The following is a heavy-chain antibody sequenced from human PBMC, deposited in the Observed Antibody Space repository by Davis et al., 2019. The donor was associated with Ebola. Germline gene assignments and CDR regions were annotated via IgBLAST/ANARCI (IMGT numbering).Heavy chain of an antibody. J-gene: IGHJ5*02. CDR2: ISAYNGNT. Sequence: ASVKVSCKASGYTFTSYYMHWVRQAPGQGLEWMGWISAYNGNTNYAQKLQGRVTMTTDTSTSTAYMELRSLRSDDTAVYYCARGITMVRGGGGWIVDPWGQGTLVTVSS. V-gene: IGHV1-18*04. D-gene: IGHD3-10*01. CDR3: ARGITMVRGGGGWIVDP. CDR1: GYTFTSYY.